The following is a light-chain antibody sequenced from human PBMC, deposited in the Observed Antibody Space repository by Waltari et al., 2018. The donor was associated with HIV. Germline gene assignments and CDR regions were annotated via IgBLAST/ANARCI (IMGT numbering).Light chain of an antibody. Sequence: DIRLTQSPSTLSASAGDRVAITCRAGQNVGAFLAGYQQKPGKPPKLLIFQASILEGGVPSRFSGSVSGSDFTLTINGLQSEDFATYYCHQYASFSGTFGQGTKVEL. CDR3: HQYASFSGT. J-gene: IGKJ1*01. CDR2: QAS. CDR1: QNVGAF. V-gene: IGKV1-5*03.